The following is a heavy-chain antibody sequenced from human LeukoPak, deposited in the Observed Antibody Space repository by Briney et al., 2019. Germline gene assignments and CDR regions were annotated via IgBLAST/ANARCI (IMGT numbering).Heavy chain of an antibody. CDR1: RFTFSDYW. D-gene: IGHD5-24*01. CDR3: ARWLELMRNFDW. Sequence: GGSLRLSCVGSRFTFSDYWMSRVRQAQGKGLEWVASIEQDGSQKDYVDALKGRLTLSRDNAKNSLYLKVNSLRAEDTAVYYCARWLELMRNFDWWGQGTLVTVSS. CDR2: IEQDGSQK. V-gene: IGHV3-7*01. J-gene: IGHJ4*02.